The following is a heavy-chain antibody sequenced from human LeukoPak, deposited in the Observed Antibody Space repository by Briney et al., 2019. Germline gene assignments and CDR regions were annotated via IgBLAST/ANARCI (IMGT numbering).Heavy chain of an antibody. Sequence: SGPALVKPTQTLTLTCTFSGFSLRTSGMCVSWIRHLPGKDLEWLARIDWDDDKYYSTSLKTRLTISKDTSKNQVVLTMTNMDPVDTATYYCARSITMVRGIENWFDPWGQGTLVTVSS. J-gene: IGHJ5*02. V-gene: IGHV2-70*11. CDR1: GFSLRTSGMC. CDR2: IDWDDDK. D-gene: IGHD3-10*01. CDR3: ARSITMVRGIENWFDP.